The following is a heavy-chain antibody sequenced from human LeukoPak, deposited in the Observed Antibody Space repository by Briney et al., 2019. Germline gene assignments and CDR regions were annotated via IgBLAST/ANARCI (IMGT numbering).Heavy chain of an antibody. D-gene: IGHD3-16*02. J-gene: IGHJ4*02. Sequence: GGSLRLSCAASGFTFNTYSMSWVRQAPGKGLEWVSSISSNGSYIYYTDSVKGRFTISRDSAKNSLYLQMNSLRAADTAVYYCARDRLFYDYVWGSFRLWGQGTLVTVSS. CDR3: ARDRLFYDYVWGSFRL. V-gene: IGHV3-21*01. CDR2: ISSNGSYI. CDR1: GFTFNTYS.